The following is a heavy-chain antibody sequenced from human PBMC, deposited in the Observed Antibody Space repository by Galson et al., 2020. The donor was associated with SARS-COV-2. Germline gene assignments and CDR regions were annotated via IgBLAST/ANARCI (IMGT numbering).Heavy chain of an antibody. J-gene: IGHJ4*02. D-gene: IGHD6-6*01. CDR3: ARDLRYSSSSFDQ. CDR1: GFIVRNNY. V-gene: IGHV3-66*01. CDR2: IYCAGRT. Sequence: GGSLRLSCTPSGFIVRNNYMGWIRQAPGKGLEWISTIYCAGRTYYADSVNGRFIISKDSSRNILYLQMNNLRAEDTAVYFCARDLRYSSSSFDQWGQGTLVTVAA.